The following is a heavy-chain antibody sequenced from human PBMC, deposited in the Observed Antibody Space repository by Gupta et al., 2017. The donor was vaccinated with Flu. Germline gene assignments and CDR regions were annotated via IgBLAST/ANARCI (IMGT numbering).Heavy chain of an antibody. J-gene: IGHJ4*02. D-gene: IGHD6-6*01. CDR3: TRDRNLALDASSTNFDS. CDR2: ISWNGETI. CDR1: A. Sequence: AMHWVRQAPGEGREWVAGISWNGETIGYEDALQGRFHISRDNAKNFVYLDINSLRNEEKALYYCTRDRNLALDASSTNFDSWGPGTMVTVSS. V-gene: IGHV3-9*01.